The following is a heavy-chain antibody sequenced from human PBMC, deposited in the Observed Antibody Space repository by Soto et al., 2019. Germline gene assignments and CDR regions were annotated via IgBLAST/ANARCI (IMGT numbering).Heavy chain of an antibody. Sequence: GASVKVSCKASGGTFSSYTISWVRQAPGQGLEWIGWISAYNGNTNYAQKLQGRVTMTTDTSTGTAYMELRSLRSDDTAVYYCARDGAAAGSWGAFDIWGQGTMVTVSS. J-gene: IGHJ3*02. CDR3: ARDGAAAGSWGAFDI. V-gene: IGHV1-18*01. CDR2: ISAYNGNT. CDR1: GGTFSSYT. D-gene: IGHD6-13*01.